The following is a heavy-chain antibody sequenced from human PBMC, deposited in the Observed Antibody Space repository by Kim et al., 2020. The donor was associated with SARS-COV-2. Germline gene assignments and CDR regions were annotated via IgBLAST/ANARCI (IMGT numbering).Heavy chain of an antibody. CDR1: GFTVSSNY. CDR2: IYSGGST. J-gene: IGHJ6*02. CDR3: ARSGYSSGWYPNYYYYYGMDV. V-gene: IGHV3-53*04. D-gene: IGHD6-19*01. Sequence: GGSLRLSCAASGFTVSSNYMSWVRQAPGKGLEWVSVIYSGGSTYHADYVKGRFTISRHNSKNTLYLQMNSLRAEDTAVYYCARSGYSSGWYPNYYYYYGMDVWGQGTTVTVSS.